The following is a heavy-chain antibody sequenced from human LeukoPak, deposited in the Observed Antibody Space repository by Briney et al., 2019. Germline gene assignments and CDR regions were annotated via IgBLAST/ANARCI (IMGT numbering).Heavy chain of an antibody. CDR3: ASGYSYGSRPYGMDV. D-gene: IGHD5-18*01. V-gene: IGHV3-21*01. CDR2: ISSSSSYI. CDR1: GVTFSSYS. J-gene: IGHJ6*02. Sequence: PGGSLRLSCAASGVTFSSYSMNWVRQAPGKGLEWVSSISSSSSYIYYADSVKGRFTISRDNAKNSLYLQMTSLRAEDTAVYYCASGYSYGSRPYGMDVWGQGTTVTVSS.